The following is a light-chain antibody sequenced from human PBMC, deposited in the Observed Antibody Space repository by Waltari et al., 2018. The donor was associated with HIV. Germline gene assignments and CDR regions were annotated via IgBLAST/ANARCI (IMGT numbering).Light chain of an antibody. CDR3: QVWDHTSVV. CDR2: NDK. J-gene: IGLJ3*02. V-gene: IGLV3-9*01. CDR1: DSGTRD. Sequence: SYDLTQPLSVSVALGQTARIPCGGRDSGTRDVHLYQQKPGQAPSLLLFNDKNRPSGSPERFAGSRARNTATLTISEAQGGDEAAYFCQVWDHTSVVFGGGTNLTVL.